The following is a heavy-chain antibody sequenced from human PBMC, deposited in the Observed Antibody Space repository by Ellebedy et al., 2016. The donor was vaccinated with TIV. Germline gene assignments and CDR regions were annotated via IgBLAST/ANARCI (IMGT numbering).Heavy chain of an antibody. V-gene: IGHV1-2*02. D-gene: IGHD6-19*01. Sequence: ASVKVSCKASGGTFRRYTISWVRQAPGQGLEWMGWINPNSGATKFAQKFQGRVTMTRDTSISTAFMELSSLRSEDTAVYYCARMWLGGTFDYWGQGTMVTVSS. J-gene: IGHJ3*01. CDR1: GGTFRRYT. CDR2: INPNSGAT. CDR3: ARMWLGGTFDY.